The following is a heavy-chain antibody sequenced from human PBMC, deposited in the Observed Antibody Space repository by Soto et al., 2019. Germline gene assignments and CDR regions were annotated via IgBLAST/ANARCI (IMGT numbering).Heavy chain of an antibody. CDR1: GYTFTNYF. CDR2: INPSADST. CDR3: AREYGGSRFFDY. J-gene: IGHJ4*02. V-gene: IGHV1-46*01. Sequence: QVQLVQSGAEVNKPGASVKVSCKASGYTFTNYFIHWVRQAPGQGLEWMGIINPSADSTNYAQKFQGRVTVTRAPSTSTVYMELRSLRSEDTAVYYCAREYGGSRFFDYWGQGTLVTVSS. D-gene: IGHD1-26*01.